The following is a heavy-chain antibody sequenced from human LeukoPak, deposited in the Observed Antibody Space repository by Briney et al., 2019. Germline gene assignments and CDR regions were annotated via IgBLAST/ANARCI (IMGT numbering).Heavy chain of an antibody. Sequence: SVKVSCKASGGTFSSYAISWVRQAPGQGLEWMGGVIPIFGTANYAQKFQGRVTITADESTSTAYMELSSLRSEDTAVYYCARDSTMVRGVHDYWGQGTLVTVSS. CDR1: GGTFSSYA. CDR2: VIPIFGTA. J-gene: IGHJ4*02. D-gene: IGHD3-10*01. V-gene: IGHV1-69*01. CDR3: ARDSTMVRGVHDY.